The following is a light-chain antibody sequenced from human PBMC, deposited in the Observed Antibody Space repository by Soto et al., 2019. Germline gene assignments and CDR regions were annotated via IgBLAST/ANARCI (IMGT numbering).Light chain of an antibody. V-gene: IGKV1-39*01. Sequence: DIQMTQPPSSLSASVGDRVTITCRAGQTISNYLNWYQHKPGKAPKLLIYAASNLDRGVPARFSGSGSGTDFTLTISGLQPEDFATYFCQQSYSIPIFTFGQGTKVDIK. J-gene: IGKJ2*01. CDR2: AAS. CDR1: QTISNY. CDR3: QQSYSIPIFT.